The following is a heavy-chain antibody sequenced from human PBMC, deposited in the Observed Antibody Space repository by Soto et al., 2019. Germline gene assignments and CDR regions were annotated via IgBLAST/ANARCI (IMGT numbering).Heavy chain of an antibody. D-gene: IGHD3-10*01. V-gene: IGHV4-38-2*01. CDR2: IYHSGST. CDR3: ARAQVLWFGDQDNWFDP. J-gene: IGHJ5*02. Sequence: PSETLSLTCAVSGYSISSGYYWGCIRQPPGKGLEWIGSIYHSGSTYYNPSLKSRVTISVDTSKNQFSLKLSSVTAADTAVYYCARAQVLWFGDQDNWFDPWGQGTLVIVSS. CDR1: GYSISSGYY.